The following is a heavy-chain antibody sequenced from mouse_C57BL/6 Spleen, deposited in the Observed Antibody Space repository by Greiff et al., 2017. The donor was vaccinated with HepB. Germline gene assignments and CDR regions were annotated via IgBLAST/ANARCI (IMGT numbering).Heavy chain of an antibody. D-gene: IGHD2-1*01. Sequence: VQLQQPGAELVKPGASVKLSCKASGYTFTSYWMQWVKQRPGQGLEWIGEIDPSDSYTNYNQKFKGKATLTVDTSSSTAYMQLSSLTSEDSAVYYCARKGYGNSWFAYWGQGTLVTVSA. CDR3: ARKGYGNSWFAY. CDR2: IDPSDSYT. V-gene: IGHV1-50*01. CDR1: GYTFTSYW. J-gene: IGHJ3*01.